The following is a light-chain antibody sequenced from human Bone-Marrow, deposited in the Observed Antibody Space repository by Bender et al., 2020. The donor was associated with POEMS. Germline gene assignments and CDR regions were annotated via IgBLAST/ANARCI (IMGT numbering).Light chain of an antibody. CDR2: DVT. Sequence: QSALTQPASVSGSPGQSITISCTGTSSDGGGYNYVSWYQQHPGKAPKLLIYDVTSRPSGVSNRFSGSKSGDTASLTISGLQAEDEADYYCSSYSGTDSLIFGGGTKLTVL. V-gene: IGLV2-14*01. J-gene: IGLJ2*01. CDR3: SSYSGTDSLI. CDR1: SSDGGGYNY.